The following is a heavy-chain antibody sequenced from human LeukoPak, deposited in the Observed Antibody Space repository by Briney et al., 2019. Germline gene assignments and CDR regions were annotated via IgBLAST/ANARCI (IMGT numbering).Heavy chain of an antibody. CDR2: IYYSGST. D-gene: IGHD4-17*01. J-gene: IGHJ4*02. CDR1: GGSISSYY. CDR3: ARAPDYATYYFDY. Sequence: NPSETLSLTCTVSGGSISSYYWSWIRQPPGKGLEWIGYIYYSGSTNYNPSLKSRVTKSVDTSKNQFSLKLSSVTAADTAVYYCARAPDYATYYFDYWGQGTLVTVSS. V-gene: IGHV4-59*01.